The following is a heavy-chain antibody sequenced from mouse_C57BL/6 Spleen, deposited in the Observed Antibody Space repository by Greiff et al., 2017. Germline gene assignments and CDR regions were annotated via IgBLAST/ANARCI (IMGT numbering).Heavy chain of an antibody. J-gene: IGHJ3*01. Sequence: EVKLMESGAELVRPGASVKLSCTASGFNITDYYMHWVKQRPEQGLEWIGRIDPEDGDTEYAPTFQGKATMTADTSSHTAYLQLSSRTSEDHAVYYYTTEPQPYGYGAFAYWGQGTLVTVSA. V-gene: IGHV14-1*01. CDR2: IDPEDGDT. CDR1: GFNITDYY. CDR3: TTEPQPYGYGAFAY. D-gene: IGHD2-2*01.